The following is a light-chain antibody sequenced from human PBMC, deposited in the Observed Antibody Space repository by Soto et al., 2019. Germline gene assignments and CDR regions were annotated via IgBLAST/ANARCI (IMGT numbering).Light chain of an antibody. J-gene: IGLJ2*01. CDR1: SSSIGSYT. V-gene: IGLV1-44*01. CDR2: SND. Sequence: QAVVTQPPSASGTPGQRVTISCSGSSSSIGSYTVNWYQQLPGTAPKLLIYSNDQRPSGVPDRISGSKSRTSASLAISGLHSEDEADYYCAAWDDSLNGPVVFGGGTKLTVL. CDR3: AAWDDSLNGPVV.